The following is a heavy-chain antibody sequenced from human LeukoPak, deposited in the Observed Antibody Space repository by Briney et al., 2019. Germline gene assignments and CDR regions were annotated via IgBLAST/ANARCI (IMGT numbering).Heavy chain of an antibody. CDR2: ISWNSGTI. CDR3: ANAMSGSATAGIFDY. CDR1: GFTFDVYA. Sequence: PGGSLRLSCAASGFTFDVYAMHWVRQAPGKGLEWVSGISWNSGTIGYAASVKGRFTISRDNAKNSLYLQMDSLRAADMALYYCANAMSGSATAGIFDYWGQGTLVTVSS. V-gene: IGHV3-9*03. D-gene: IGHD6-13*01. J-gene: IGHJ4*02.